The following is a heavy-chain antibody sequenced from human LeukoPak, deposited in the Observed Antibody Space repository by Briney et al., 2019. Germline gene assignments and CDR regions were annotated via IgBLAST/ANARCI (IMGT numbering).Heavy chain of an antibody. V-gene: IGHV3-23*01. CDR3: AKGRYSGYVPDH. D-gene: IGHD5-12*01. CDR2: ISGSGGST. CDR1: GLTFGSYA. J-gene: IGHJ4*02. Sequence: PWGSLRLSCAVAGLTFGSYAMSWVRQAPGKGLEWVSAISGSGGSTYYADSVKGRFTISRDNSKNTLYLQMNSLRAEDTAVYYCAKGRYSGYVPDHWGQGTLVTVSS.